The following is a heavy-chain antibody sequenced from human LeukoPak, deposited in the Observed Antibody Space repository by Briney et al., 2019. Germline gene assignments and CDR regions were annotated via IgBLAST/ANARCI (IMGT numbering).Heavy chain of an antibody. D-gene: IGHD3-3*02. CDR2: ISSSGSTI. J-gene: IGHJ4*02. Sequence: HPGGSLRLSCAASGFTFNNYAMSWVRQAPGKGLEWVSYISSSGSTIYYADSVKGRFTISRDNAKNSLYLQMNSLRAEDTAVYYCRASHFWSGYPLDYWGQGTLVTVSS. CDR3: RASHFWSGYPLDY. CDR1: GFTFNNYA. V-gene: IGHV3-48*04.